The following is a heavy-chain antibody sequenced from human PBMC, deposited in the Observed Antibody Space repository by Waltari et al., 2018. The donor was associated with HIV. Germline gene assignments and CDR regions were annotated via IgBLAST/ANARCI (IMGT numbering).Heavy chain of an antibody. D-gene: IGHD3-16*01. CDR2: ISSSGSTI. Sequence: EVQLVESGGGLVQPGGSLRLSCAASGFTFSSYEMNWVRQAAGNGLEWVSYISSSGSTIYYADSVKVRFTISRDNAKNSLYLQMNRLRAEDTAVYYCARDPLMIKAFDIWGQGTMVTVSS. J-gene: IGHJ3*02. CDR3: ARDPLMIKAFDI. V-gene: IGHV3-48*03. CDR1: GFTFSSYE.